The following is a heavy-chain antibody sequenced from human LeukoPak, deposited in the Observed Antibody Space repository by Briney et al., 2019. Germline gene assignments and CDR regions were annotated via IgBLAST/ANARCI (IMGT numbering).Heavy chain of an antibody. D-gene: IGHD3-10*01. V-gene: IGHV3-48*04. CDR2: VSGSGRGENT. J-gene: IGHJ6*03. Sequence: GGSLRLSCTASGFTFSSSAMSWVRQAPGKGLEWVSNVSGSGRGENTYYADSVKGRFTISRDNAKNSLYLQMNSLRAEDTAVYYCARGGSGSSPLMRGYYYYYYMDVWGKGTTVTISS. CDR3: ARGGSGSSPLMRGYYYYYYMDV. CDR1: GFTFSSSA.